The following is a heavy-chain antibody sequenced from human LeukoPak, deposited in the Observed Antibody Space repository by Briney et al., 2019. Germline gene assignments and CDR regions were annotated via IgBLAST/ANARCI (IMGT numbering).Heavy chain of an antibody. J-gene: IGHJ6*03. D-gene: IGHD3-22*01. CDR2: IYTSGST. V-gene: IGHV4-4*07. CDR1: GGAISSYY. Sequence: SETLSLTCTVSGGAISSYYWSWIRQPAGKGLEWIGRIYTSGSTNYNPSLKSRVTMSVDTSKNQFSLKLSSVTAADTAVYYCARDAYDSSGYYPGVDYYYYMDVWGKGTTVTVSS. CDR3: ARDAYDSSGYYPGVDYYYYMDV.